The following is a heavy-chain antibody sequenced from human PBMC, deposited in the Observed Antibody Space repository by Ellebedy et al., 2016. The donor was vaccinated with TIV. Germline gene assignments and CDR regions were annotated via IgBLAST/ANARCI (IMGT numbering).Heavy chain of an antibody. J-gene: IGHJ5*02. V-gene: IGHV1-46*04. CDR3: ARDKDGDSLFDP. CDR1: GYTFSNYF. Sequence: AASVKVSCKASGYTFSNYFVHWVRQAPGQGLEWMGIINPSGGSTTYAQKLQGRLTMTRDTSTSTVYMELGSLRSEDTAVYYCARDKDGDSLFDPWGQGTLVTVSS. CDR2: INPSGGST. D-gene: IGHD4-17*01.